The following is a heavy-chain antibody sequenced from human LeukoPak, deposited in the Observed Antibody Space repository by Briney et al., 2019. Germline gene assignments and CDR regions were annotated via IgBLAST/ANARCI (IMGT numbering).Heavy chain of an antibody. V-gene: IGHV4-38-2*02. CDR2: KHHSGNI. Sequence: PSETLSLTCNVFGYSISSGYYWGWIRQPPGKGLEWIGSKHHSGNIDDNPSLKSRVSISVDTSKNQFSLKLSPVTAADTAVYYCARDSWPEVVRFDYWGQGILVTVSS. J-gene: IGHJ4*02. CDR3: ARDSWPEVVRFDY. D-gene: IGHD1-14*01. CDR1: GYSISSGYY.